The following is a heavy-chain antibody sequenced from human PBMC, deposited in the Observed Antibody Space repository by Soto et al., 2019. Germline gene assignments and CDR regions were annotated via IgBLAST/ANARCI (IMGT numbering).Heavy chain of an antibody. CDR3: ARLRYSSSWYKKRSNYYFDY. V-gene: IGHV4-31*03. J-gene: IGHJ4*02. Sequence: SETLSLTCTVSGGSISSGGYYWSWIRQHPGKGLEWIGYIYYSGSTYYNPSLKSRVTISVDTSKNQFSLKLSSVTAADTAVYYCARLRYSSSWYKKRSNYYFDYWGQGTLVTVSS. CDR1: GGSISSGGYY. D-gene: IGHD6-13*01. CDR2: IYYSGST.